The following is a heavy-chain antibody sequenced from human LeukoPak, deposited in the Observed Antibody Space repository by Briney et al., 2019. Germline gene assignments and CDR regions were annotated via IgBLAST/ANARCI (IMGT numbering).Heavy chain of an antibody. CDR3: ARDSLLLWFGESPYYGMDV. CDR2: IYSGGST. Sequence: GGSLRLSCAVSGFTAGNKYMSWVRQAPGKGLEWVSVIYSGGSTYYADSVKGRFTISRDNSKNTLYLQMNSLRAEDTAVYYCARDSLLLWFGESPYYGMDVWGQGTTVTVSS. D-gene: IGHD3-10*01. J-gene: IGHJ6*02. V-gene: IGHV3-66*01. CDR1: GFTAGNKY.